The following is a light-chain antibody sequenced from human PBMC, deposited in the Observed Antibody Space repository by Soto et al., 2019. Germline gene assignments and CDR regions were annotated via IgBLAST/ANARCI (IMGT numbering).Light chain of an antibody. CDR1: QSISSY. Sequence: DIQMTQSPSSLSASVGDRVTITCRASQSISSYLNWFQQKPGKAPNLLIYAASSLQSGVPSRFSGSVSGTDFTLTISSLQPEDFATYYCQQSHSPPPTFGQGTKLEIK. J-gene: IGKJ2*01. CDR3: QQSHSPPPT. CDR2: AAS. V-gene: IGKV1-39*01.